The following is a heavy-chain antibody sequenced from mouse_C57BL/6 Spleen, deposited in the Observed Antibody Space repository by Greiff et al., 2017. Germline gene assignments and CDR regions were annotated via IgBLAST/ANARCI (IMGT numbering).Heavy chain of an antibody. CDR3: ARRQGYDYDGAY. V-gene: IGHV1-50*01. CDR1: GYTFTSYW. J-gene: IGHJ3*01. Sequence: QVQLKESGAELVKPGASVKLSCKASGYTFTSYWMQWVKQRPGQGLERIGEIDPSDSYTNYNQKFKGKATLTVDTSSSTAYMQLSSLTSEDSAVYYCARRQGYDYDGAYWGQGTLVTVSA. CDR2: IDPSDSYT. D-gene: IGHD2-4*01.